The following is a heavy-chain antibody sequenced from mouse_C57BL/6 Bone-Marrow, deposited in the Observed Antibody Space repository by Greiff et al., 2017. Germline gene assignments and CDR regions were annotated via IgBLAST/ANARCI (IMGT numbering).Heavy chain of an antibody. D-gene: IGHD3-2*02. CDR2: ISSGGSYT. V-gene: IGHV5-6*01. CDR1: GYNFSSYG. CDR3: ASRQIRLTY. Sequence: EVQVVESGGDLVKPGGSLKLSCAASGYNFSSYGMSWVRQTPDKRLEWVATISSGGSYTYYPDSVKGRFTISRDNAKNTLYLQMSSLKYEDTAMYFSASRQIRLTYWGQALLVSVSA. J-gene: IGHJ3*01.